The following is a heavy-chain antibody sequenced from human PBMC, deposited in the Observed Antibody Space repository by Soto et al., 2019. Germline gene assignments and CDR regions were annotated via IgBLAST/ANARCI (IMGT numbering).Heavy chain of an antibody. CDR3: ARCWVVTIFWLVIISGNNWLDP. CDR1: CGSFSGHC. V-gene: IGHV4-34*01. Sequence: SETLSLTCAVCCGSFSGHCWSWLRQPPGKGLEWVGEINHSGNTNYNPSLKSRVTISVDTSKNQFSLKLTSVTAADTAVYYCARCWVVTIFWLVIISGNNWLDPGGQGALVT. D-gene: IGHD3-9*01. CDR2: INHSGNT. J-gene: IGHJ5*02.